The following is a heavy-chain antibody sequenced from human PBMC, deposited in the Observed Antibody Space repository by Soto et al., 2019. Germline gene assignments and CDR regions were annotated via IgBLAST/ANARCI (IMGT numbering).Heavy chain of an antibody. D-gene: IGHD1-26*01. V-gene: IGHV3-74*01. J-gene: IGHJ4*02. CDR1: GFTLNTHW. CDR2: IYFDGITT. CDR3: ARGGAMGVDY. Sequence: GSLRLSCTASGFTLNTHWMHWVRQAPGKGLVWVSRIYFDGITTNYADSVKGRLTVSRDNAKNTVYLHVNTLRDEDTAVYYCARGGAMGVDYWGQGTLVTVSS.